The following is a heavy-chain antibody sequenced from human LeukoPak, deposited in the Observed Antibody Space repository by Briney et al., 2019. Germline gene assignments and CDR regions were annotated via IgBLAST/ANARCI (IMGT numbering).Heavy chain of an antibody. D-gene: IGHD3-16*01. J-gene: IGHJ3*02. CDR1: GGSISSSSYY. CDR3: ARVMGGGSHFAFDI. Sequence: SETLSLTCTVSGGSISSSSYYWGWIRQPPGKGLEWIGSIYYSGSTNYNPSLKSRVTISVDKSKNQFSLKLSSVTAADTAVYYCARVMGGGSHFAFDIWGQGTMVTVSS. V-gene: IGHV4-39*07. CDR2: IYYSGST.